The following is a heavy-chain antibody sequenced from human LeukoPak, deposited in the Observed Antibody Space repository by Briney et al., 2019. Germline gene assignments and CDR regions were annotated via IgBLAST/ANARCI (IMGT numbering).Heavy chain of an antibody. CDR1: GFTFSSYV. Sequence: GGSLRLSCAASGFTFSSYVMSWVRQAPGKGLEWVSCITDSGGSTYYAVSGKGRFTISRDNSKNMLYLQMNSLRSEDTAGYYCARAGFGSSSWLDYWGQRTLVTVSS. CDR3: ARAGFGSSSWLDY. CDR2: ITDSGGST. D-gene: IGHD6-13*01. V-gene: IGHV3-23*01. J-gene: IGHJ4*02.